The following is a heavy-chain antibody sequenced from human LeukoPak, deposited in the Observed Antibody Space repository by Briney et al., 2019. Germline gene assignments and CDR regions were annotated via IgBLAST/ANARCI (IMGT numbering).Heavy chain of an antibody. J-gene: IGHJ4*02. CDR2: SYYNGNT. Sequence: SETLSLTCTVSGGSITNYYWSWIRQPPGKGLEWIGFSYYNGNTNYNPSLKSRVTISVDTSKNQFSLKLSSVTAADTAVYYCARAIEVGAMTPFDYWGQGTLVTVSS. D-gene: IGHD1-26*01. V-gene: IGHV4-59*08. CDR1: GGSITNYY. CDR3: ARAIEVGAMTPFDY.